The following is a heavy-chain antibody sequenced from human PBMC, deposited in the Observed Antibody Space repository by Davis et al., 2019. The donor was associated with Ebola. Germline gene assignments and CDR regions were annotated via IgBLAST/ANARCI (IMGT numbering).Heavy chain of an antibody. CDR2: INPNSGGT. CDR1: GYTFTGYY. D-gene: IGHD2-21*02. V-gene: IGHV1-2*02. J-gene: IGHJ6*03. CDR3: ARTASYYYYYYMDV. Sequence: ASVKVSCKASGYTFTGYYMHWVRQAPGQGLEWMGWINPNSGGTNYAQKFQGRVTMTRDTSISTAYMELSRLRSDDTAVYYCARTASYYYYYYMDVWGKGTTVTVPS.